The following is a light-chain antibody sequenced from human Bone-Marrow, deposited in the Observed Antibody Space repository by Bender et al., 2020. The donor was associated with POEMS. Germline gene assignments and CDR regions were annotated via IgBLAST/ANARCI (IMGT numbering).Light chain of an antibody. Sequence: QSALTQPASVSGSPGQSVTISCTGTRRDVGGYAYVSWYQQHPGKAPKLVIYDVNNRPSGISDRFSGSSSGTTVTLTISGVQAEDEADYYCQSVDSSGTYVIFGGGTKLTVL. CDR3: QSVDSSGTYVI. V-gene: IGLV2-14*03. CDR2: DVN. J-gene: IGLJ2*01. CDR1: RRDVGGYAY.